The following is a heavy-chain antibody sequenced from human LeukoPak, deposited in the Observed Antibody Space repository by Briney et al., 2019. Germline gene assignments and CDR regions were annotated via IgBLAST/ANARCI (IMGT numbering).Heavy chain of an antibody. CDR2: IYYSGST. Sequence: PSETLSLTXTVSGGSISSYYWSWIRQPPGKGLEWIGYIYYSGSTNYNPSLKSRVTISVDTSKNQSSLKLSSVTAADTAVYYCAREDYYYMDVWGKGTTVTVSS. CDR3: AREDYYYMDV. V-gene: IGHV4-59*01. J-gene: IGHJ6*03. CDR1: GGSISSYY.